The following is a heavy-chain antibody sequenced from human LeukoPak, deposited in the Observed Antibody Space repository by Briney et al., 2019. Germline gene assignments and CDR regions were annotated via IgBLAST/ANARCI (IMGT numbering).Heavy chain of an antibody. CDR2: MFSSGST. CDR3: ARRYCSGGSCHEGFDP. Sequence: SETLSLTCTVSGGSISGYYWNWIRQPPGKGLEWIGSMFSSGSTNYSPSLKSRVTISVDTSKNQFSLRLNSVTAADTAVYYCARRYCSGGSCHEGFDPWGQGTLVTVSS. J-gene: IGHJ5*02. D-gene: IGHD2-15*01. CDR1: GGSISGYY. V-gene: IGHV4-59*08.